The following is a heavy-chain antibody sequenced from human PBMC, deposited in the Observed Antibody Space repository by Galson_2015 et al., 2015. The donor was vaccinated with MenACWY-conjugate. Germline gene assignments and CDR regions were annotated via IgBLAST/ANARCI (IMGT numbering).Heavy chain of an antibody. Sequence: LRLSCAASGFTFSTYAMSWVRQAPGKGLEWVSAISGSGGITYYADSVKGRFTISRDNSKNTLYLQINSLRAEDTAVYYCANSPPLYDFWSDYYNAFHIWGQGTMVTVSS. CDR2: ISGSGGIT. D-gene: IGHD3-3*01. CDR3: ANSPPLYDFWSDYYNAFHI. CDR1: GFTFSTYA. V-gene: IGHV3-23*01. J-gene: IGHJ3*02.